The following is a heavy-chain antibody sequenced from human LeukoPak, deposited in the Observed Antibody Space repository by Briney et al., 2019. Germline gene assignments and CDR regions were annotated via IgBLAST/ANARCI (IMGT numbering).Heavy chain of an antibody. CDR2: ISYSGGT. CDR3: AGYTSGRFFFDL. CDR1: GGSVSSHF. Sequence: SETPSLTCSVSGGSVSSHFWTWLRQPPLKGLESFGYISYSGGTKYNPSLQSRVTMSVDTSKNQISLTLTSVSAADTAMYYCAGYTSGRFFFDLWGQGALVTVSS. J-gene: IGHJ4*02. V-gene: IGHV4-59*02. D-gene: IGHD3-10*01.